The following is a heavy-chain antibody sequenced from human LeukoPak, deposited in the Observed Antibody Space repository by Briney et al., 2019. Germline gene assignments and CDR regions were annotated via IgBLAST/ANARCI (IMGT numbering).Heavy chain of an antibody. CDR2: IIPIFGTA. J-gene: IGHJ3*02. CDR1: GGTFSSYA. D-gene: IGHD1-26*01. CDR3: AREGSGSYKGALDI. V-gene: IGHV1-69*05. Sequence: SVKVSCKASGGTFSSYAISWVRQAPGQGLEWMGRIIPIFGTANYAQKFQGRVTITTDESTSTAYMELSSLRSEDTAVYYCAREGSGSYKGALDIWGQGTMVTVSS.